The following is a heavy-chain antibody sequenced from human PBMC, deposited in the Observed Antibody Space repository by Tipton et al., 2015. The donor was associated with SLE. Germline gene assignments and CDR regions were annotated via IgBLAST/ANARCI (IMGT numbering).Heavy chain of an antibody. Sequence: TLSLTCTVSRGSISGHYWSWIRQPAGKGLEWIGRIHSSGITNYNPSLKNRVTMSLDTSKYQFSLKLISVTAADTAVYYCASDIIAELDYWGQGTLVTVSS. CDR1: RGSISGHY. CDR3: ASDIIAELDY. CDR2: IHSSGIT. D-gene: IGHD3-10*01. J-gene: IGHJ4*02. V-gene: IGHV4-4*07.